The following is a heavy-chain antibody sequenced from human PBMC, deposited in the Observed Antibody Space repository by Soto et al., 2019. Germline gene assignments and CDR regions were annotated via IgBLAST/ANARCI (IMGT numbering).Heavy chain of an antibody. Sequence: QVQLVQSGAEVKKPGASVKVSCKASGYTFTGYYIHWVRQAPGQGLEWMGWVNPNSGGTNYAQKFQGWVTMTRDTAISTAYMELSRLRSDDTAVYYSVTSRVSIAVAGETEYYFDYWGQGALVTVSS. V-gene: IGHV1-2*04. CDR1: GYTFTGYY. CDR3: VTSRVSIAVAGETEYYFDY. CDR2: VNPNSGGT. D-gene: IGHD6-19*01. J-gene: IGHJ4*02.